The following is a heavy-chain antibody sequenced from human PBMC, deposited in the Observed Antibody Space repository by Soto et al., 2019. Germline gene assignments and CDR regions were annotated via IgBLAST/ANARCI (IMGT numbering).Heavy chain of an antibody. D-gene: IGHD2-2*01. J-gene: IGHJ6*02. CDR1: GDSVSSNSAA. CDR2: TYYRSKWYN. CDR3: ARDMVVEPADSLGSSYYKAMDV. V-gene: IGHV6-1*01. Sequence: SQTLSLTCAISGDSVSSNSAAWNWTRQSPSRGLEWLGRTYYRSKWYNDYAVSVKSRITINPDTSKNQFSLQLSSVTAADTAVYYIARDMVVEPADSLGSSYYKAMDVWGQGNTVTVSS.